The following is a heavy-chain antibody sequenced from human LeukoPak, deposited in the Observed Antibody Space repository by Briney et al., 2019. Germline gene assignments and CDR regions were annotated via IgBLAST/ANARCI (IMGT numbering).Heavy chain of an antibody. CDR1: GFTFSSYG. CDR2: LWYGGSNK. J-gene: IGHJ5*02. Sequence: PGGSLRLSCAASGFTFSSYGMHWVRQAPGKGLEWVAVLWYGGSNKYYADSVKGRFTISRDNSKDTLYLQMNSLRVEDTAVYYCAKSGTPIGYWFDPWGQGTLVTVSS. D-gene: IGHD1-14*01. CDR3: AKSGTPIGYWFDP. V-gene: IGHV3-30*02.